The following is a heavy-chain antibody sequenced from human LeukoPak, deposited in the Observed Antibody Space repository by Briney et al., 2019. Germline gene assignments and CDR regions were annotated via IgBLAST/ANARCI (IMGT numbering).Heavy chain of an antibody. V-gene: IGHV4-39*07. J-gene: IGHJ4*02. D-gene: IGHD1-26*01. CDR2: IYYSGST. Sequence: SETLSLTCTVSGGSISSSSYYWGWIRQPPGKGLEWIGSIYYSGSTYYNPSLKSRVTISLDTSKSQFSLKLSSVTAAETAVYYCARTSWEAKAGDYWGQGTLVTVSS. CDR1: GGSISSSSYY. CDR3: ARTSWEAKAGDY.